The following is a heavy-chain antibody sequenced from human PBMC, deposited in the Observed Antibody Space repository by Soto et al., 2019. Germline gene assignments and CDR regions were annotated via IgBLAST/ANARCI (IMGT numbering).Heavy chain of an antibody. CDR1: GYTFTTYG. CDR2: ITAYNDNI. CDR3: ARDSSNITTGPTGMDV. V-gene: IGHV1-18*01. J-gene: IGHJ6*02. D-gene: IGHD1-20*01. Sequence: ASVKVSCKASGYTFTTYGISWVRQAPGQGPEWMGWITAYNDNIHYAQKFQGRVTMTTDTSTSTAYMELRSLRSDDTDFYYCARDSSNITTGPTGMDVWAQGTTVTVSS.